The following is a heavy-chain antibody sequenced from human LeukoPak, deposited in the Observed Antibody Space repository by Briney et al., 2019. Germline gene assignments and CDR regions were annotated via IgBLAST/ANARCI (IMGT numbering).Heavy chain of an antibody. D-gene: IGHD3-22*01. CDR3: ARVKARGIVVVPGAFDI. CDR2: IIPIFGTA. V-gene: IGHV1-69*05. J-gene: IGHJ3*02. CDR1: GGTFSSYA. Sequence: GASVKVSCKASGGTFSSYAISWVRQAPGQGLEWMGGIIPIFGTANYAQKFQGRVTITTDESTSTAYMELSSLRSEDTAVYYCARVKARGIVVVPGAFDIWGQGTMVTVSS.